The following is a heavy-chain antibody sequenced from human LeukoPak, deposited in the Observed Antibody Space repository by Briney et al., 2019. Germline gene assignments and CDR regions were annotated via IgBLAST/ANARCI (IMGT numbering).Heavy chain of an antibody. CDR2: IYTSGST. CDR1: GGSISSGSYY. Sequence: SQTLSLTCTVSGGSISSGSYYCSWIRQPAGKGREWIGRIYTSGSTNYNPSLKSRVTISVDTSKNQFSLKLSSVTAADTAVYYCASRSYYDYVWGSYRYSEYWGQGTLVTVSS. D-gene: IGHD3-16*02. V-gene: IGHV4-61*02. CDR3: ASRSYYDYVWGSYRYSEY. J-gene: IGHJ4*02.